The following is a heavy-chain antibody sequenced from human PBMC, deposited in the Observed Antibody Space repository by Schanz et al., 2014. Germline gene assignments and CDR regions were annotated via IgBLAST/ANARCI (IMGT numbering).Heavy chain of an antibody. CDR1: GGTFSSST. D-gene: IGHD3-9*01. Sequence: QVQLVQSGAEVKKPGSSVKVSCKASGGTFSSSTLTWVRQAPGQGLEWMGRIIPILDKTNYAQKFQGRVTMTADKSTSTVYMEVSGLRSEDTAVYYCAKVDRTRYYAMDVCGQGTTVTVSS. CDR2: IIPILDKT. V-gene: IGHV1-69*08. CDR3: AKVDRTRYYAMDV. J-gene: IGHJ6*02.